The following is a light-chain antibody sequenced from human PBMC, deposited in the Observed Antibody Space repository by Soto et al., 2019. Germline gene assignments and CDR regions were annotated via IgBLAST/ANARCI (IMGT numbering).Light chain of an antibody. J-gene: IGLJ2*01. CDR1: SGSIANNY. Sequence: NFRLTQPHSVSESPGKTVTISCTRRSGSIANNYVQWYQQRPGSSPTTVIYENKLRPSGGPGRFSGSTDASSTAASLTSAGLQTDDEAYYYCQSYDADFVIFGGGTKLTVL. CDR3: QSYDADFVI. V-gene: IGLV6-57*01. CDR2: ENK.